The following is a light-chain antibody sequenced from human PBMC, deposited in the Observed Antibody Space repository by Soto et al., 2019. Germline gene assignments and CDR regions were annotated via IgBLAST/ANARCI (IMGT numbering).Light chain of an antibody. Sequence: QSVLTQPPSVSGAPGQRVTISCTGSSSNIGAGYDVHWYQQLPGTAPKLLIYGNSNRPSGVPDRFSGSKSGTSASLVITGLQAEDEADYYCQSYDSSLSGSRVVFGGGTKLTVL. J-gene: IGLJ2*01. CDR2: GNS. CDR3: QSYDSSLSGSRVV. V-gene: IGLV1-40*01. CDR1: SSNIGAGYD.